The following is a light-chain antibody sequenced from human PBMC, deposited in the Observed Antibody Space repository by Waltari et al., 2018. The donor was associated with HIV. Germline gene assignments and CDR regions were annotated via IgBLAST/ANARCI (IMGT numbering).Light chain of an antibody. CDR1: STNIGSNY. Sequence: QSVLTQPPSASGTPGLRVTISCSERSTNIGSNYIYWYQQLPGTTPKLLIYMNNQRPSGVPDRFSGSKSGTSASLAISGLRSEDEADYYCAAWDDSLSVVVFGGGTKLTVL. CDR3: AAWDDSLSVVV. V-gene: IGLV1-47*01. CDR2: MNN. J-gene: IGLJ2*01.